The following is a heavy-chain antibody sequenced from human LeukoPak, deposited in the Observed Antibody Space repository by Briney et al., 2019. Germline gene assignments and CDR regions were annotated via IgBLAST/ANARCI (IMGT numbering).Heavy chain of an antibody. J-gene: IGHJ4*02. CDR1: GHSIRTGYY. V-gene: IGHV4-38-2*02. Sequence: SETLSLTGSVSGHSIRTGYYWDWIRQAPGEGLEWIGSLYYSGSTFYSPSLKSRVSISADNSKNQFVLSLRSVTAADTAMYYCMVYGLGSQAIDFWGQGILVTVSS. D-gene: IGHD3-10*01. CDR3: MVYGLGSQAIDF. CDR2: LYYSGST.